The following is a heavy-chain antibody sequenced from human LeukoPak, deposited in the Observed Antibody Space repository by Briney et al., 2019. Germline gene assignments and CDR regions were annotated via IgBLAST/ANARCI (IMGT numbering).Heavy chain of an antibody. V-gene: IGHV3-21*01. D-gene: IGHD1-26*01. J-gene: IGHJ6*03. CDR3: ARVATTLPYYYYMDV. Sequence: GSLRLFCAASGFTFSSYSMNWVRQAPGKGLEWVSSISSSSTYIYYADSVKGRFTISRDNAKNSLYLQMNSLRVEDTAVYYCARVATTLPYYYYMDVWGKGTSVTVSS. CDR2: ISSSSTYI. CDR1: GFTFSSYS.